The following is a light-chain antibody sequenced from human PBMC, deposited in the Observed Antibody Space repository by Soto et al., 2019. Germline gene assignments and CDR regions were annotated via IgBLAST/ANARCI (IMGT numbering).Light chain of an antibody. CDR3: QSFDSTSVV. Sequence: NFMLTQPHSVSESPGKTVTISCTSSGGSIANHYVQWYQQRPGSAPTTVIYEDNQRPSGVPDRFSGSIDSSSNSASLTLSGLKTEDEADYYCQSFDSTSVVFGGGTQLTVL. J-gene: IGLJ3*02. CDR1: GGSIANHY. CDR2: EDN. V-gene: IGLV6-57*04.